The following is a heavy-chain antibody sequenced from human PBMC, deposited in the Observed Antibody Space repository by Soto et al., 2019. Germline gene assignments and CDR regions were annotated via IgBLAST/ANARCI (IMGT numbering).Heavy chain of an antibody. V-gene: IGHV3-30*18. CDR3: AKDRIAVAGPLDY. D-gene: IGHD6-19*01. J-gene: IGHJ4*02. Sequence: GGSLRLSCAASGFTFSSCGMHWVRQAPGKGLEWVAVISYDGSNKYYADSVKGRFTISRDNSKNTLYLQMNSLRAEDTAVYYCAKDRIAVAGPLDYWGQGTLVTVSS. CDR2: ISYDGSNK. CDR1: GFTFSSCG.